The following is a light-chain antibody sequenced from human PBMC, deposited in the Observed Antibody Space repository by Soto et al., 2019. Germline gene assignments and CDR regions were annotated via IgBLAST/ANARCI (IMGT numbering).Light chain of an antibody. Sequence: QSALTQPASVSGSPGQSITISCTGTSSDVGGYNYVSWYQHHPGKAPKLMIDDVSNRPSGVSNRFSGSKSGNTASLIISGLHAEDDADYYCSSYTSSSTLSTYVFGTGTKVTVL. J-gene: IGLJ1*01. V-gene: IGLV2-14*03. CDR2: DVS. CDR1: SSDVGGYNY. CDR3: SSYTSSSTLSTYV.